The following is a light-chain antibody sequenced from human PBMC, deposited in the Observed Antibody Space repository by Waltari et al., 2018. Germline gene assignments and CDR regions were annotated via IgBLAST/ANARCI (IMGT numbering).Light chain of an antibody. CDR1: SSNLGSNF. CDR3: TAWDDSLTGVL. CDR2: KNN. V-gene: IGLV1-47*01. J-gene: IGLJ2*01. Sequence: QAVLTQPPSASGTPGQRVSISCSGGSSNLGSNFVYWYQQLPGMAPKLLIYKNNQRPSGVPERFSGSKSGTSASLVISGLRSEDEAHYYCTAWDDSLTGVLFGEGTKLTV.